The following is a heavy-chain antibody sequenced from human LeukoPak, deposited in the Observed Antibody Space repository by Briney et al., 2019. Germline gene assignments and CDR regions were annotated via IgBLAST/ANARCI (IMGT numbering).Heavy chain of an antibody. CDR2: MNPNSGDT. CDR3: ARGPFGSGSLLDY. J-gene: IGHJ4*02. V-gene: IGHV1-8*01. D-gene: IGHD3-10*01. CDR1: GSIFSSND. Sequence: ASVKVSCKAAGSIFSSNDINWVRQAAGQRLEWMGWMNPNSGDTGYTQKFQGRVAMTRSTSITTAYMELSSLRSEDTAVYYCARGPFGSGSLLDYWGQGTLVTVSS.